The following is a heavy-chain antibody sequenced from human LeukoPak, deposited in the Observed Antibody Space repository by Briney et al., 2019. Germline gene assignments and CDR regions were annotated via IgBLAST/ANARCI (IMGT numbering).Heavy chain of an antibody. D-gene: IGHD3-10*01. J-gene: IGHJ4*02. CDR1: GYTFTSYG. Sequence: GASVKVSCKASGYTFTSYGISWVRQAPGQGLEWMGRIIPILGIANYAQKFQGRVTITADKSTSTAYMELSSLRSEDTAVYYCARSLGVPGVCEYWGQGTLVTVSS. CDR2: IIPILGIA. V-gene: IGHV1-69*04. CDR3: ARSLGVPGVCEY.